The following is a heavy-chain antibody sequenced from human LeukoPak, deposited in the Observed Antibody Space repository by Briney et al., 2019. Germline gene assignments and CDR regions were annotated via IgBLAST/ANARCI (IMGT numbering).Heavy chain of an antibody. D-gene: IGHD2-8*02. CDR1: GGPFSGYY. CDR3: ARGYWFYFDY. CDR2: IYIRGST. J-gene: IGHJ4*02. Sequence: PSETLSLTCAVYGGPFSGYYWSWIRQPAGKGLEWIGRIYIRGSTSYNPALKSRVTISVDTSKNQFSLKLSSVTAADTAVYYCARGYWFYFDYWGQGTLVTVSS. V-gene: IGHV4-59*10.